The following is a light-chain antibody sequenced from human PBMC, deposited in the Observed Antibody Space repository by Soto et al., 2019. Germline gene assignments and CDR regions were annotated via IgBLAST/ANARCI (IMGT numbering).Light chain of an antibody. CDR2: DAS. CDR3: QQYGSLPIT. Sequence: DIQMTQSPSSLSASIGYRFTISCQASQDIRNFLNWYQQKPGKAPYLLIYDASNLDTGVSSRFSGRGSGRQFSITITSLQPDDVATYFCQQYGSLPITFGQGTRLEIK. V-gene: IGKV1-33*01. J-gene: IGKJ5*01. CDR1: QDIRNF.